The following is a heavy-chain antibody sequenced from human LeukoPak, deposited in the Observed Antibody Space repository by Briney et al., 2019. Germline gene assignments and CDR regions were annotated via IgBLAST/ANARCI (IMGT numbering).Heavy chain of an antibody. V-gene: IGHV1-69*06. J-gene: IGHJ4*02. D-gene: IGHD2-8*01. CDR3: AREFGPQGIVRPLDY. CDR2: IVPVFNAP. Sequence: GASVKVSCKASGDSFTSYAVAWVRQAPGQGLELLGRIVPVFNAPTYAQRFQGRVTFTADKFTNTAYMELSRLTSDDTAVYYCAREFGPQGIVRPLDYWGPGTLVTVSS. CDR1: GDSFTSYA.